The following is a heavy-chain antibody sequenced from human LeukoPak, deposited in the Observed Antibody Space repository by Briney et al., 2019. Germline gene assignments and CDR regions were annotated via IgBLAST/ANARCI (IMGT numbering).Heavy chain of an antibody. D-gene: IGHD3-10*01. CDR2: INPNSGGT. CDR1: GYTFTGYY. V-gene: IGHV1-2*06. CDR3: ARVVRGSGSYQDY. Sequence: ASVKVSCKASGYTFTGYYMHLVRQAPGQGLEWMGRINPNSGGTNYAQKFQGRVTMTRDTSISTAYMELSRLRSDDTAVYYCARVVRGSGSYQDYWGQGTLVTVSS. J-gene: IGHJ4*02.